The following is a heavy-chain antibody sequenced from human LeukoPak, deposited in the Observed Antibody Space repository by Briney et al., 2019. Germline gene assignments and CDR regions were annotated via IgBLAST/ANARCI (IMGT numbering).Heavy chain of an antibody. Sequence: ASVKVSCKASGHTFTGYYMHWVRQAPGQGLEWMGWINPNSGGTNYAQKFQGRVTMTRDTSISTAYMELSRLRSDDTAVYYCARDLSGSLSPDSWFDPWGQGTLVTVSS. D-gene: IGHD1-26*01. V-gene: IGHV1-2*02. CDR2: INPNSGGT. CDR3: ARDLSGSLSPDSWFDP. CDR1: GHTFTGYY. J-gene: IGHJ5*02.